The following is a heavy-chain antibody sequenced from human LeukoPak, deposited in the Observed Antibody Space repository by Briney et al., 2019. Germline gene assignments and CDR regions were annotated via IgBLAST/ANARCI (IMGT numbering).Heavy chain of an antibody. CDR1: GYTFTSYA. CDR2: IIPIFGTA. V-gene: IGHV1-69*06. CDR3: ARVSSFSSGWYRFDY. D-gene: IGHD6-19*01. Sequence: SVKVSCKASGYTFTSYAISWVRQAPGQGLEWMGGIIPIFGTANYAQKFQGRVTITADKSTSTAYMELSSLRSEDTAVYYCARVSSFSSGWYRFDYWGQGTLVTVSS. J-gene: IGHJ4*02.